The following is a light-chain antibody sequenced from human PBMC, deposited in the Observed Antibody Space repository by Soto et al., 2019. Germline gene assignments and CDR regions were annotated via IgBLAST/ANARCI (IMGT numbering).Light chain of an antibody. CDR3: QQYNSSPT. CDR1: QSISTW. CDR2: KAS. Sequence: DIQMTQSPSTLSASVGDRVTITCRASQSISTWLAWYQQKPGRAPKLLMYKASSLESGVPSRFSGTGSGTEFTLTISSLQPDDFATYYCQQYNSSPTFGQGTRLEI. V-gene: IGKV1-5*03. J-gene: IGKJ5*01.